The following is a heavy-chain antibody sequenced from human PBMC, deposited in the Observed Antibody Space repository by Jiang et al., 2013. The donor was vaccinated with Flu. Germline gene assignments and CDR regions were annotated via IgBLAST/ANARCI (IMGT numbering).Heavy chain of an antibody. Sequence: KPTQTLTLDLHLLWVLTQHYWSGCGVDPPAPRKGPGVACNHFWDDDERYRPSLKSRLTITKDTSKTQVVLTMTNMDPVDTATYYCAHIGVLRNRGFDYWGQGTLVTVSS. CDR3: AHIGVLRNRGFDY. CDR2: FWDDDE. CDR1: VLTQHYWSG. J-gene: IGHJ4*02. V-gene: IGHV2-5*02. D-gene: IGHD1-14*01.